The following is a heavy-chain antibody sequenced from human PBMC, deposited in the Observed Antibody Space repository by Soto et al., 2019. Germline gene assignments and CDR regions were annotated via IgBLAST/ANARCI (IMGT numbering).Heavy chain of an antibody. CDR3: AQVIQRWRWVSDF. D-gene: IGHD1-1*01. V-gene: IGHV3-23*01. CDR2: ISGSGVAT. CDR1: EFTFSNYA. Sequence: EVQLLESGGGLVQPGGSLRLSCAASEFTFSNYAMTWVRQAPGKGLEWVSTISGSGVATFYADSVKGRLTISRDNSKNMVYLQLTTLRDEDTAVYYCAQVIQRWRWVSDFWGQGTLVTVSS. J-gene: IGHJ4*02.